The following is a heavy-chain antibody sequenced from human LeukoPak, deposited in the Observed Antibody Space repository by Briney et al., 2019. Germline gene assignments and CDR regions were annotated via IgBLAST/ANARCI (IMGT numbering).Heavy chain of an antibody. D-gene: IGHD3-10*01. CDR3: AKGLPYYYGSGSYTAGAFDY. CDR2: ISGSGGST. J-gene: IGHJ4*02. CDR1: GFTFSSYG. V-gene: IGHV3-23*01. Sequence: GGTLRLSCAASGFTFSSYGMSWVRQAPGKGLEWVSAISGSGGSTYYADSVKGRFTISRDNYKNTLYLQMNSLRAEDTAVYYCAKGLPYYYGSGSYTAGAFDYWGQGTLVTVSS.